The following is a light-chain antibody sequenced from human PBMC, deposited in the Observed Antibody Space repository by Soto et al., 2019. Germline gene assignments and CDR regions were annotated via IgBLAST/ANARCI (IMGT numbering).Light chain of an antibody. Sequence: DIVMTQSPDSLAVSLGERATINCKSSQSVLYSSNNKNYLAWYQQKPGQPPKLLIYWASTRESGVPDRFSGSGSGTDFTLTIRSLQAEDVAVYYCQQYYSTPGVTFGGGTKVEIK. CDR2: WAS. CDR3: QQYYSTPGVT. CDR1: QSVLYSSNNKNY. V-gene: IGKV4-1*01. J-gene: IGKJ4*01.